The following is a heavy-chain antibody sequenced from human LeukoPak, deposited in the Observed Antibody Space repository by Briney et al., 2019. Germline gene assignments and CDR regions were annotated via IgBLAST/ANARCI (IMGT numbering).Heavy chain of an antibody. Sequence: PGGSLKLSCAASGFTFSGSGIHWVRQASGKGLEWVGRIRSKANSYATVYAASVKGRFTISRDDSKNTAFLQMNSLKTEDTAVYYCTSSGSGYYYYGMDVWGQGTTVTVSS. CDR1: GFTFSGSG. V-gene: IGHV3-73*01. CDR3: TSSGSGYYYYGMDV. D-gene: IGHD3-3*01. J-gene: IGHJ6*02. CDR2: IRSKANSYAT.